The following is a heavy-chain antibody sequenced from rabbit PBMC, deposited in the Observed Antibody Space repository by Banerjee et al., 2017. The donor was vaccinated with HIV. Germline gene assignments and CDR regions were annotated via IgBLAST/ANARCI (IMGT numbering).Heavy chain of an antibody. D-gene: IGHD8-1*01. CDR2: IETGSSGFT. CDR3: ARDSGSSFSSYGMDL. V-gene: IGHV1S45*01. CDR1: GVSFSSNYY. Sequence: QEQLVESGGGLVQPTGSLTLTCSASGVSFSSNYYMCWVRQAPGKGLEWIACIETGSSGFTYFASWAKGRFTCSKTSSTTVTLQMTSLTAADTATYFCARDSGSSFSSYGMDLWGPGTLVTVS. J-gene: IGHJ6*01.